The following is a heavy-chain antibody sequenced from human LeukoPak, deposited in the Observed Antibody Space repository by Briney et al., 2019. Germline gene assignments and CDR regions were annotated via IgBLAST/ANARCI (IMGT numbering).Heavy chain of an antibody. J-gene: IGHJ4*02. CDR2: ISVGGSTK. V-gene: IGHV3-48*03. Sequence: PGGSLRLSCAASGFTFSSYEMNWVRQAPGKGLEWVSYISVGGSTKFYADSVKGRFSISRDNAKNSLYLQMNSLRAEDTAVYYCARVTSLQKLYFDYWGQGTLVTVSS. CDR1: GFTFSSYE. D-gene: IGHD1-1*01. CDR3: ARVTSLQKLYFDY.